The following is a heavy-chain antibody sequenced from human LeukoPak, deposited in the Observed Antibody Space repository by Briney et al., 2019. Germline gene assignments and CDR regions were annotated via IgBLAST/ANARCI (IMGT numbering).Heavy chain of an antibody. CDR1: GGSISSYY. J-gene: IGHJ3*02. CDR3: ARQRVGATKDAFDI. V-gene: IGHV4-4*09. Sequence: SETLSLTCTVSGGSISSYYWSWIRQPPGKGLEWIGYIDTSGSTNYNPSLKSRDTISVDTSKNQFSLKLSSVTAADTAVYYCARQRVGATKDAFDIWGQGTMVTVSS. CDR2: IDTSGST. D-gene: IGHD1-26*01.